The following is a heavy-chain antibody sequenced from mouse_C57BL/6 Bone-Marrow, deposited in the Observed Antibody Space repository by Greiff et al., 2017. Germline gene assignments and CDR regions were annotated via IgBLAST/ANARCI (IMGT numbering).Heavy chain of an antibody. J-gene: IGHJ1*03. CDR2: ISSGSSTI. D-gene: IGHD1-1*01. Sequence: DVKLVESGGGLVKPGGSLKLSCAASGFTFSDYGMHWVRQAPEKGLEWVAYISSGSSTIYYADTVKGRFTISRDNAKNTLFLQMTSLRFEDTAMYYCASRDYGSRPHWYFDVWGTGTTVTVTS. V-gene: IGHV5-17*01. CDR3: ASRDYGSRPHWYFDV. CDR1: GFTFSDYG.